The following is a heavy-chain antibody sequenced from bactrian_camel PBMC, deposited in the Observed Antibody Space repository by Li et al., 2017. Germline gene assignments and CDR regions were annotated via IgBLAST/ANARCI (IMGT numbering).Heavy chain of an antibody. CDR2: KDSHSTF. Sequence: HVQLVESGGGSVQSGGSLRLSCAVSGITDTSYSLGWFRQAPGKEREGVAVKDSHSTFAYADSVKGRFTISQDSARNTLYLQMNSLKPEDTAIYYCAGHQGMYYGLNTYEFNWWGQGTQVTVS. CDR1: GITDTSYS. D-gene: IGHD5*01. CDR3: AGHQGMYYGLNTYEFNW. J-gene: IGHJ4*01. V-gene: IGHV3S53*01.